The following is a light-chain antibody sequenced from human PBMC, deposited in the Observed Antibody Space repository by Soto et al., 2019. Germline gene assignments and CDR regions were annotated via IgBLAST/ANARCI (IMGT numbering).Light chain of an antibody. CDR3: QQYYSYPWT. CDR2: AAS. V-gene: IGKV1-8*01. J-gene: IGKJ1*01. Sequence: AIRMTQSPSSFSASTGDRVTLTCRASQDISSYLAWYQQKPGKAPNLLISAASTLQGGVPSRFSGSGSGTDFTLTISCLQSEDIATYYCQQYYSYPWTFGQGTKVEIK. CDR1: QDISSY.